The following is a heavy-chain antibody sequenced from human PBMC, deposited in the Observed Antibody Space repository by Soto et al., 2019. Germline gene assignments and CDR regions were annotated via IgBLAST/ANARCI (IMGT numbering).Heavy chain of an antibody. J-gene: IGHJ4*02. D-gene: IGHD6-13*01. CDR1: GLTFSSDW. CDR2: IKGDGSST. CDR3: ARLSETSST. V-gene: IGHV3-74*01. Sequence: GGSLRLSCASSGLTFSSDWMHWVRQAPGKGLVWVSRIKGDGSSTAYADSVEGRFTISRDNAKNTLYLQMNSLRVEDTAVYYCARLSETSSTWGQGTLVTVSS.